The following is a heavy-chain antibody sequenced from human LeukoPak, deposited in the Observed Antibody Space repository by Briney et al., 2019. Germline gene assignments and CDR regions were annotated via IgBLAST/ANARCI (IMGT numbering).Heavy chain of an antibody. CDR2: IKSKTDGGTT. CDR1: GFTFCNAW. J-gene: IGHJ3*02. V-gene: IGHV3-15*07. D-gene: IGHD3-22*01. CDR3: TTGSTMIVVVKNAFDI. Sequence: GGSLRLSCAASGFTFCNAWMDWVRQAPGKGLEWVGRIKSKTDGGTTDYAAPVKGRFTISRDDSKNTLYLQMNSLKTEDTAVYYCTTGSTMIVVVKNAFDIWGQGTMVTVSS.